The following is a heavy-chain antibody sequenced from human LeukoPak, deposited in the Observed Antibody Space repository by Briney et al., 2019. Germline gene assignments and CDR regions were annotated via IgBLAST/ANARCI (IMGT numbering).Heavy chain of an antibody. D-gene: IGHD3-22*01. V-gene: IGHV3-43*02. J-gene: IGHJ3*02. CDR1: GFTFGAYA. CDR2: ISGHGGTT. CDR3: AKLEVVPDPWADALDI. Sequence: PGGSLRLSCVASGFTFGAYAMHWVRQAPGKGLEWVSFISGHGGTTYYVDSVKGRFAISRDNTNSSLYLEMDSLTTEDTALYYCAKLEVVPDPWADALDIWGQGTMVTVSS.